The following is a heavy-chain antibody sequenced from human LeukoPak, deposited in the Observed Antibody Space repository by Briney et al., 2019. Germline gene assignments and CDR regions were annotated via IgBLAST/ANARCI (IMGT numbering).Heavy chain of an antibody. J-gene: IGHJ5*02. D-gene: IGHD2-8*01. CDR2: ISAYNGNT. V-gene: IGHV1-18*01. Sequence: ASVKVSCKASGYTFTSYGISWVRQALGQGLEWMGWISAYNGNTNYAQKLQGRVTMTTDTSTSTAYMELRSLRSDDTAVYYCARDSIVLMVYAMPNWFDPWGQGTLVTVSS. CDR1: GYTFTSYG. CDR3: ARDSIVLMVYAMPNWFDP.